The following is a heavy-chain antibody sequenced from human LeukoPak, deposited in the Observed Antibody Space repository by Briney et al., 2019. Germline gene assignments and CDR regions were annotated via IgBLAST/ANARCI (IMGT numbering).Heavy chain of an antibody. CDR3: AKRGVVIRVILVGFHKEAYYFAS. J-gene: IGHJ4*02. CDR1: GITLSNYG. V-gene: IGHV3-23*01. D-gene: IGHD3-22*01. Sequence: PGGSLRLSCAVSGITLSNYGMSWVRQAPGKGLEWVAGISDRGSRTNYADSVKGRFTISTDHPKNTLYLQMNSLRAEDTAVYFCAKRGVVIRVILVGFHKEAYYFASCNQG. CDR2: ISDRGSRT.